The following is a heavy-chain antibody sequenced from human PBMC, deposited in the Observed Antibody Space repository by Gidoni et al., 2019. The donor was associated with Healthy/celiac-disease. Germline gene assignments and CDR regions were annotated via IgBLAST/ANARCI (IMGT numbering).Heavy chain of an antibody. D-gene: IGHD3-3*01. J-gene: IGHJ6*02. CDR2: ISGSGGST. Sequence: EVQLLESGGGLVQPGGSLRLSCAASGFTFSSSAMSWVRQAPGKGLEWVSAISGSGGSTYYADSVKGRFTISRDNSKNTLYLQMNSLRAEDTAVYYCAKGRSGYKNYYYYGMDVWGQGTTVTVSS. CDR1: GFTFSSSA. CDR3: AKGRSGYKNYYYYGMDV. V-gene: IGHV3-23*01.